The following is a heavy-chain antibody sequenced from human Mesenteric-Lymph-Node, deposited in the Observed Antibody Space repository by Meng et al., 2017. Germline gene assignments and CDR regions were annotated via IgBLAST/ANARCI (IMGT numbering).Heavy chain of an antibody. CDR3: ARDLRLTRYNWNWEGETSNAFDI. CDR1: GSTSSNYA. D-gene: IGHD1-7*01. V-gene: IGHV3-33*08. CDR2: IWYDGSNK. Sequence: GGSLRPSCAAFGSTSSNYAMNWDRQAPGKGLEWVAVIWYDGSNKYYADSVKGRFTIPRDNAKNSLYLQMNSLRAEDTAVYYCARDLRLTRYNWNWEGETSNAFDIWGQGTMVTVSS. J-gene: IGHJ3*02.